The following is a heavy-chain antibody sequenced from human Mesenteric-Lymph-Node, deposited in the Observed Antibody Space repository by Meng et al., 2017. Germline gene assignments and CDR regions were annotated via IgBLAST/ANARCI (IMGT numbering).Heavy chain of an antibody. Sequence: SETLSLTCTVSGDSISPYYWSWIRQPPGKGLEWIGQVYYSGDTNYNPSLKSRLSISVDTSKNQFSLRLSSVTAADTAVYCCARGPPGDYWGPGTLVTVSS. CDR3: ARGPPGDY. J-gene: IGHJ4*02. V-gene: IGHV4-59*01. CDR1: GDSISPYY. CDR2: VYYSGDT.